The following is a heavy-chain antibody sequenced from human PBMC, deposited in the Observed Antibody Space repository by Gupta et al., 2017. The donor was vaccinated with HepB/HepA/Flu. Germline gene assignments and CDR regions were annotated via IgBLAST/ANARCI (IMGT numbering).Heavy chain of an antibody. CDR2: IYYSGST. V-gene: IGHV4-59*01. CDR3: ARGDLTFDP. D-gene: IGHD3-16*01. CDR1: GGSISSYY. J-gene: IGHJ5*02. Sequence: QVQLQESGPGLVKPSETLSLTCTVSGGSISSYYWSWIRQPPGKGLEWIGYIYYSGSTNYNPSLKSRVTISVDTSKNQFSLKLSSVTAADTAVYYCARGDLTFDPWGQGTLVTVSS.